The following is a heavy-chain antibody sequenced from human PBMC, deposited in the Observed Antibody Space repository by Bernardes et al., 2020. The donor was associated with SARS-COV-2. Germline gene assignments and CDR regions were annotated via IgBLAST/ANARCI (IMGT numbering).Heavy chain of an antibody. Sequence: GGSLRLSCAASGFTFSGYAMTWVRQAPGKGLEWVSAISGSGSATYYTDSVKGRFTISRDNSKNTLFLQVNSLRAEDTALYFCAREDYELDLWGQGTLVTVSS. CDR1: GFTFSGYA. J-gene: IGHJ5*02. V-gene: IGHV3-23*01. D-gene: IGHD4-17*01. CDR2: ISGSGSAT. CDR3: AREDYELDL.